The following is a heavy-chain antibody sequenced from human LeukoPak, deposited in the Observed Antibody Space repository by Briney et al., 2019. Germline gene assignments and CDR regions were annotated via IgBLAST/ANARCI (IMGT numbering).Heavy chain of an antibody. D-gene: IGHD2-15*01. V-gene: IGHV4-30-4*01. CDR3: ARQGGMVVAARSYNWFDP. CDR2: IYYSGST. J-gene: IGHJ5*02. CDR1: GGSISSGDYY. Sequence: PSETLSLTCTVSGGSISSGDYYWSWIRQPPGKGLEWIGYIYYSGSTYYNPSLKSRVTISVDTSKNQFSLKLSSVTAADTAVYYCARQGGMVVAARSYNWFDPWGQGTLVTVSS.